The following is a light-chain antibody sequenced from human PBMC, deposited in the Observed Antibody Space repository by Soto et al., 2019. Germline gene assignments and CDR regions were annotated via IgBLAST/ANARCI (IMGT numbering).Light chain of an antibody. Sequence: EIVLTQSPGTLSLSTGETATLSCRASESVASNYLAWYQQKPGQAPRLLISGASSRAADIPDRFSGSGSGTDFTLTINRLEPEDFAVYYCQQYDSSPRTFGQGTKVDIK. CDR1: ESVASNY. CDR2: GAS. CDR3: QQYDSSPRT. J-gene: IGKJ1*01. V-gene: IGKV3-20*01.